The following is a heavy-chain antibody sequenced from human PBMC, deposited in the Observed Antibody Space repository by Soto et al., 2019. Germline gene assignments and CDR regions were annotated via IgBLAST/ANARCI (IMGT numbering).Heavy chain of an antibody. V-gene: IGHV1-3*01. CDR3: ARDRVLRFLEWLPYYGMDV. J-gene: IGHJ6*02. CDR1: GNTDPNYA. Sequence: ASVKVSCKASGNTDPNYAIHWVRQAPGQRLEWMGWINGGNGNTYYSEHFQGRVTFTRDTSAGTVYMQLSSLTSEDTAVYYCARDRVLRFLEWLPYYGMDVWGQGTTVTVSS. CDR2: INGGNGNT. D-gene: IGHD3-3*01.